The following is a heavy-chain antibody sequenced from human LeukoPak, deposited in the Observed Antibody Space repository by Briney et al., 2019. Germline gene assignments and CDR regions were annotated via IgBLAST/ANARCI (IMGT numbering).Heavy chain of an antibody. J-gene: IGHJ4*02. D-gene: IGHD3-3*01. CDR2: MNPKSGNT. V-gene: IGHV1-8*01. CDR3: ARGRSLYSYFDY. Sequence: ASVKVSCKASGYTFTSDINWVRQAPGQGLEWMGWMNPKSGNTDYARKFQGRVTMTGCTSVNAAYMELSSLRSEDTAVYYCARGRSLYSYFDYWGQGTLVTVSS. CDR1: GYTFTSD.